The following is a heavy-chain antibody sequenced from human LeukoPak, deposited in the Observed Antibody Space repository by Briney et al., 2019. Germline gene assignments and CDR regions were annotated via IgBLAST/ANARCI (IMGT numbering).Heavy chain of an antibody. D-gene: IGHD2-2*03. CDR2: IRYDGSNK. CDR3: ARDLGFL. Sequence: GGSLRLSCAASGFTFSSYGMHWVRQAPGKGLEWVAFIRYDGSNKYYADSVKGRFTISRDNAKNSLYLQMNSLRAEDTAVYYCARDLGFLWGQGTLVTVSS. V-gene: IGHV3-30*02. CDR1: GFTFSSYG. J-gene: IGHJ4*02.